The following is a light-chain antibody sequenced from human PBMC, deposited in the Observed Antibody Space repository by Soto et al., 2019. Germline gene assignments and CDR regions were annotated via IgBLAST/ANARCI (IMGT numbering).Light chain of an antibody. V-gene: IGKV3-15*01. CDR3: QHYNNWPPWT. Sequence: IVMTQSPATLSVSPRERVTLSCRASQSVRNNLVWYQQRPGQAPRLLIYGASSRATGIPARFRGSGSGTEFTLTISSLQSEDFAVYYCQHYNNWPPWTFGQGTKVDIK. J-gene: IGKJ1*01. CDR1: QSVRNN. CDR2: GAS.